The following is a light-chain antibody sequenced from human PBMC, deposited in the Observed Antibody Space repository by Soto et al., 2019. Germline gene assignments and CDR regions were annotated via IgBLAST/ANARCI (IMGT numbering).Light chain of an antibody. CDR3: QQYNRYSRT. J-gene: IGKJ1*01. CDR1: ESISSW. CDR2: DAS. V-gene: IGKV1-5*01. Sequence: DIQMTQPPSTLSASVGDRVTISCRASESISSWLAWYQQKPGKAPKVLIYDASSLKSGVPSRFSGSGSGTEFTLTISSLQPDDLATYYCQQYNRYSRTFGQGTKVDIK.